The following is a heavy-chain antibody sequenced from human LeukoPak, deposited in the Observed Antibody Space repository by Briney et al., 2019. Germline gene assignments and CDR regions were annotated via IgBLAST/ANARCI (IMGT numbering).Heavy chain of an antibody. D-gene: IGHD6-13*01. CDR2: ISASGGNT. V-gene: IGHV3-23*01. Sequence: GGSLRLSCAASGFSFGHYSMTWVRQAPGKGLEWVSAISASGGNTYYADSVKGRFTISRDNSKNTLYLLMNSLRGEDTAVYYCAKDVLQLVAGEYFDYWGQGTLVTVSS. CDR1: GFSFGHYS. J-gene: IGHJ4*02. CDR3: AKDVLQLVAGEYFDY.